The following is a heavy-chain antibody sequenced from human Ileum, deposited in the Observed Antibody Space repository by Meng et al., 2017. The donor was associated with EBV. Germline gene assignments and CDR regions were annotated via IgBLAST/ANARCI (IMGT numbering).Heavy chain of an antibody. CDR1: GDSFSGPYW. D-gene: IGHD3-16*01. V-gene: IGHV4-4*02. CDR3: ARDAFQYASGIPAH. J-gene: IGHJ4*02. Sequence: VHSQESALRLVSPSRTLSLSCTVSGDSFSGPYWWSWVRQSSEKGLEWIGEVYPSGTPYYNPSLKSRVTISLDKSRNQFSLNLIHVTAADAAVYYCARDAFQYASGIPAHWGQGTLVTVSS. CDR2: VYPSGTP.